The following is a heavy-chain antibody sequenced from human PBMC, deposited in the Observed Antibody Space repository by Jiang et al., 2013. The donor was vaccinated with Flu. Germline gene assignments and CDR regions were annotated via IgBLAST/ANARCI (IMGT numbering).Heavy chain of an antibody. D-gene: IGHD4-17*01. CDR1: GGSISSYY. CDR2: IYYSGST. Sequence: PGLVKPSETLSLTCTVSGGSISSYYWSWIRQPPGKGLEWIGYIYYSGSTNYNPSLKSRVTISVDTSKNQFSLKLSSVTAADTAVYYCARDRTVTTPTGYYYYGMDVWGKGTTVTVSS. CDR3: ARDRTVTTPTGYYYYGMDV. J-gene: IGHJ6*04. V-gene: IGHV4-59*01.